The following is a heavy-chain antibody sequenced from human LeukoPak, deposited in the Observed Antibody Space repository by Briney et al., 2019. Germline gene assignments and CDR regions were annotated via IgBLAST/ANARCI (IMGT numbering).Heavy chain of an antibody. V-gene: IGHV4-59*01. CDR3: ARRDGCNSFDY. CDR1: GGSISRYY. J-gene: IGHJ4*02. D-gene: IGHD5-24*01. Sequence: PSETLSLTCTVSGGSISRYYWSWIRQPPGKGLEWIGYIYYSGSANYNPSLKSRVTISVDTSKNQFSLKLSSVTAADTAVYYCARRDGCNSFDYWGQGTLVTVSS. CDR2: IYYSGSA.